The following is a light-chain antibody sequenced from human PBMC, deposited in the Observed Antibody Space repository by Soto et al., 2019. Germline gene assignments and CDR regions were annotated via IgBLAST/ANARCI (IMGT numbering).Light chain of an antibody. Sequence: EIVLTQSPGTLSLSPGERATLSCRASQSVSSSYLAWYQQKPGQAPRLLIYGASSRATGIPDRFSGSGSGTYFTLTISRLAPEDFAVYYCQQDGSSPTFGQGTKVEIK. J-gene: IGKJ1*01. CDR3: QQDGSSPT. V-gene: IGKV3-20*01. CDR2: GAS. CDR1: QSVSSSY.